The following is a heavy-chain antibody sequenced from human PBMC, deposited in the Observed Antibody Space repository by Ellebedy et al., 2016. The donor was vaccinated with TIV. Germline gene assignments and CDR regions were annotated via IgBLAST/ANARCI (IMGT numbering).Heavy chain of an antibody. CDR3: ARGSGAFDP. CDR2: IHHSGNT. J-gene: IGHJ5*02. CDR1: GGSISSGGYP. Sequence: MPSETLSLTCAVSGGSISSGGYPWSWIRQPPGKGLEWIGFIHHSGNTYYNPSLKSRVTISVDRSKNEISLRVTSVTAADTAVYYCARGSGAFDPWGQGTLVTVSS. D-gene: IGHD1-26*01. V-gene: IGHV4-30-2*01.